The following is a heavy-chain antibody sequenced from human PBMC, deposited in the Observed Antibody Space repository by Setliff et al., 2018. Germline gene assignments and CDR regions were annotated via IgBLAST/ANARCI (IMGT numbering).Heavy chain of an antibody. CDR2: IKEDTTEK. CDR1: GYSISSGYY. Sequence: ETLSLTCAVSGYSISSGYYWGRIRQPPGKGLEWVAIIKEDTTEKYYVDSVKGRFTISKDDSRNSLYLQMNSLRVEDTAVYYCADVGYSNGIDVWGQGTRSPSP. D-gene: IGHD3-22*01. J-gene: IGHJ6*02. CDR3: ADVGYSNGIDV. V-gene: IGHV3-7*01.